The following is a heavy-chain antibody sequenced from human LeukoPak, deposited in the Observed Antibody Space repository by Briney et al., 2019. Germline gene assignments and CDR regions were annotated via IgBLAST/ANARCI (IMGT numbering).Heavy chain of an antibody. CDR2: INHSGST. CDR3: ARGGGVAVADYFFDS. J-gene: IGHJ4*02. D-gene: IGHD6-19*01. V-gene: IGHV4-34*01. Sequence: SETLSLTCAVYGDSFSNYFWSWIRQPPGKGLDWIGEINHSGSTNYNPSLKSRVTVSVDTAKNQVSLKLTSVTAADTAVCFCARGGGVAVADYFFDSWGQGTLVTVSS. CDR1: GDSFSNYF.